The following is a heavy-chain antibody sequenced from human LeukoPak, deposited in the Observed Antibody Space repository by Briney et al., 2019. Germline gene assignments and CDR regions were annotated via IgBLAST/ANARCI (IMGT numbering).Heavy chain of an antibody. CDR2: INPSGGST. CDR1: GYTFTSYY. J-gene: IGHJ3*02. CDR3: ARAQLTMISGVHDAFDI. Sequence: ASVKVSCKASGYTFTSYYMHWVRQAPGQGLEWMGIINPSGGSTSYAQKFQGRVTMTRDTSTSTVYMELSSLRSEDTAVHYCARAQLTMISGVHDAFDIWGQGTMVTVSS. D-gene: IGHD3-22*01. V-gene: IGHV1-46*01.